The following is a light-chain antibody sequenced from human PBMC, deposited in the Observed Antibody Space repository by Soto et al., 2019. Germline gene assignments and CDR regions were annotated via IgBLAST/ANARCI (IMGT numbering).Light chain of an antibody. J-gene: IGLJ1*01. V-gene: IGLV2-23*01. CDR2: EGS. CDR1: SSDVGSYNL. Sequence: QSALTQPASVSGSPGQSITISCTGTSSDVGSYNLVSWYQQHPGKVPQLMIYEGSKRPPGVSNRFSGSKSGNTASLTISGLQAEDEADYYCCSYARGSTYVFGTGTKLTVL. CDR3: CSYARGSTYV.